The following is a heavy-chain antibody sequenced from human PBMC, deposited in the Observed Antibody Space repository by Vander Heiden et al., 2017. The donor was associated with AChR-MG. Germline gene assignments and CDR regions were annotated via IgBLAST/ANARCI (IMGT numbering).Heavy chain of an antibody. V-gene: IGHV1-69*01. J-gene: IGHJ6*02. CDR1: GGPFSSYA. Sequence: QVQLVQSGAEVKKPGSSVKVSCKASGGPFSSYAISWVGQAPGQGLEWVEGIIPICGTANYARKVQGRVTITAGESTSTAYMELSSLRSEDTAVYYCARDLLPETERWGDYYYYYGMDVWGQGTTVTVSS. CDR2: IIPICGTA. D-gene: IGHD3-16*01. CDR3: ARDLLPETERWGDYYYYYGMDV.